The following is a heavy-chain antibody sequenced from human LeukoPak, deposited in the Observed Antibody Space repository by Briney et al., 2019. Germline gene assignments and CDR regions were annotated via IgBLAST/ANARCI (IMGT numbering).Heavy chain of an antibody. Sequence: SETLSLTCTVSGGSISSYYWSWIRQPAGKGLEWIGRIYTSGSTNYNPSLKSLFTMSVATSKNQSSLTLSSVTAAVPAVYYCAREPSQWVVAATHNYYYGMDVWGQGTKVTVSS. CDR1: GGSISSYY. J-gene: IGHJ6*02. V-gene: IGHV4-4*07. CDR3: AREPSQWVVAATHNYYYGMDV. D-gene: IGHD2-15*01. CDR2: IYTSGST.